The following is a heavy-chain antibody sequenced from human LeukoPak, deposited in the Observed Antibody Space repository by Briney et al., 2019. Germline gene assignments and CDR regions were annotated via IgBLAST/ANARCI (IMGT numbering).Heavy chain of an antibody. V-gene: IGHV3-23*01. D-gene: IGHD6-19*01. J-gene: IGHJ6*02. CDR3: ARGARSGPYDYYAMDV. Sequence: QTGGSLRLSCAASGFTFSSYAMSWVRQAPGKGLEWVSAISGSGGSTYYADSVKGRFTISRDNSKNTLYLQMNSLRAEDTAVYYCARGARSGPYDYYAMDVWGQGTTVTVSS. CDR1: GFTFSSYA. CDR2: ISGSGGST.